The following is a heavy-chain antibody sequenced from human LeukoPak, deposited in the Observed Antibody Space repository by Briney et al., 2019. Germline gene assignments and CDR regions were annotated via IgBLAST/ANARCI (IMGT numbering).Heavy chain of an antibody. CDR2: INHSGST. CDR1: GGSFSGYY. Sequence: SETLSLTCAVYGGSFSGYYWSWIRQPPGKGLEWIGEINHSGSTNYNPSLKSRVTISVDTSKNQFSLKPSSVTAADTAVYYCAREVVTAIDYWGQGTLVTVSS. J-gene: IGHJ4*02. D-gene: IGHD2-21*02. CDR3: AREVVTAIDY. V-gene: IGHV4-34*01.